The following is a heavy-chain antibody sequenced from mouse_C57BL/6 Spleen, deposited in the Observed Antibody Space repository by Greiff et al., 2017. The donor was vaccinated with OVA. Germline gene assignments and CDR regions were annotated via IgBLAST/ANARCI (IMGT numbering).Heavy chain of an antibody. CDR2: ISSGGDYI. J-gene: IGHJ4*01. CDR1: GFTFSSYA. V-gene: IGHV5-9-1*02. CDR3: TRANSLDYYGYAMDY. Sequence: EVMLVESGEGLVKPGGSLKLSCAASGFTFSSYAMSWVRQTPEKRLEWVAYISSGGDYIYYADTVKGRFTISRDNARNTLYLQMSSLKSEDTAMYYCTRANSLDYYGYAMDYWGQGTSVTVSS. D-gene: IGHD1-1*01.